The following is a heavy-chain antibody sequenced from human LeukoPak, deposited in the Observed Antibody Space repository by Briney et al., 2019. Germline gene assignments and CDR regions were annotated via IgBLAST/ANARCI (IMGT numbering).Heavy chain of an antibody. CDR1: GGSISRGDYY. CDR3: ARVLLWFGELQSVDC. V-gene: IGHV4-30-4*01. Sequence: PSETLSLTCTVSGGSISRGDYYWSWIRQPPGKGLEWLGYIYYSGSTYYNPSLKSRVTISVDTSKNQYSLKLSSVTAADTAVYYCARVLLWFGELQSVDCWGQGTLVTVSS. J-gene: IGHJ4*02. D-gene: IGHD3-10*01. CDR2: IYYSGST.